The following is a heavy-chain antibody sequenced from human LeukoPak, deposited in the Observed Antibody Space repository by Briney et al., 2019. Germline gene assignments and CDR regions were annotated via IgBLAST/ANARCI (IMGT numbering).Heavy chain of an antibody. CDR1: GYNFTNYW. D-gene: IGHD5-12*01. CDR2: IHPDDSDT. V-gene: IGHV5-51*01. CDR3: ARHPKSGYTGYEPDY. J-gene: IGHJ4*02. Sequence: GESLKISCKGSGYNFTNYWIAWVRQMPGKGLEWMGIIHPDDSDTRYSPSFQGQVTISVDKSISTAYLQWSRLEASDTAVFYCARHPKSGYTGYEPDYWGQGTLVTVSS.